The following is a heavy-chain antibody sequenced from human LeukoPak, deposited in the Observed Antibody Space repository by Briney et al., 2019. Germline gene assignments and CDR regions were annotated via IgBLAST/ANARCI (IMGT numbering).Heavy chain of an antibody. CDR1: GGSISSGVYF. D-gene: IGHD4-17*01. J-gene: IGHJ4*02. Sequence: SETLSLTCTVTGGSISSGVYFWSWIRQPPGKGLEWIGYTHDSGSTYYNPSLKSRVTISLDTFKNQFSLKLSSVTAADTAVFYCARVGYGDYVGFDYWGQGTLVTVSS. CDR3: ARVGYGDYVGFDY. CDR2: THDSGST. V-gene: IGHV4-30-4*01.